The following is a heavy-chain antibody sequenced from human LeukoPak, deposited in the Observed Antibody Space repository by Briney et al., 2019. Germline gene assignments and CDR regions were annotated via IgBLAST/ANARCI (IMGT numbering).Heavy chain of an antibody. V-gene: IGHV4-31*03. CDR1: GGSISSGGYY. CDR2: IYYSGGT. D-gene: IGHD3-22*01. J-gene: IGHJ4*02. Sequence: SQTLSLTCTVSGGSISSGGYYWSWIRQHPGKGLEWIGYIYYSGGTYYNPSLKSRVTISVDTSKNQFSLKLSSVTAADTAVYYCARVKGLYYDSSGYYDYWGQGTLVTVSS. CDR3: ARVKGLYYDSSGYYDY.